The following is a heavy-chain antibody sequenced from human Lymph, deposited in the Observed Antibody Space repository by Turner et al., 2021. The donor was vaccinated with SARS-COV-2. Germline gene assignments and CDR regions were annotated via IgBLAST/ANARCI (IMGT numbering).Heavy chain of an antibody. CDR2: ISYDGSNK. Sequence: QVQLVASGGGVVQPGRSLRLSCAASGFTFNNYGIHWVRQAPGKGLEWVAVISYDGSNKFYADSVKGRFTISRDNSKNTLYLQMNSLRVEDTAVYYCAKDVGALEDDPFDIWGQGTMVTVSS. D-gene: IGHD3-10*01. CDR3: AKDVGALEDDPFDI. J-gene: IGHJ3*02. CDR1: GFTFNNYG. V-gene: IGHV3-30*18.